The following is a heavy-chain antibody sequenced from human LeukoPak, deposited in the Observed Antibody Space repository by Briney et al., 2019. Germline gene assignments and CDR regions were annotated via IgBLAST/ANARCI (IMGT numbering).Heavy chain of an antibody. CDR2: MNPNSGNT. V-gene: IGHV1-8*01. J-gene: IGHJ6*03. D-gene: IGHD3-10*01. CDR3: ARGVAVRGVIHGPGDYYYYYMDV. Sequence: ASVKVSCKASGYTFTSYDINWVRQATGQGLEWMGWMNPNSGNTGYAQKFQGRVTMTRNTSISTAYMELSSLRSEDTAVYYCARGVAVRGVIHGPGDYYYYYMDVWGKGTTVTISS. CDR1: GYTFTSYD.